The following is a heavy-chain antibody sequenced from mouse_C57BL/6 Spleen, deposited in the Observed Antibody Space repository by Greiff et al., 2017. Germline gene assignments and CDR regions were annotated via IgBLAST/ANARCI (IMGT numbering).Heavy chain of an antibody. V-gene: IGHV1-9*01. D-gene: IGHD4-1*01. CDR3: AREGLGRQGAMDY. Sequence: QVQLQQSGAELMKPGASVKLSCKAPGYTFTGYWIAWVKQRPGHGLEWIGEILPGSGSTNYNEKFKGKATFTADTSSNTDYMQLSSLTTEDAASYDWAREGLGRQGAMDYWGQGTSVTVSS. CDR1: GYTFTGYW. J-gene: IGHJ4*01. CDR2: ILPGSGST.